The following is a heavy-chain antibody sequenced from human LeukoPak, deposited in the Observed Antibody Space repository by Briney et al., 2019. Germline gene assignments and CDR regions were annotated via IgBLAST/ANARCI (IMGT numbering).Heavy chain of an antibody. CDR2: ISSSGSYI. J-gene: IGHJ2*01. V-gene: IGHV3-21*01. Sequence: GGSLRLSCAASGFTFSSYSMNWVRQAPGKGLEWVSSISSSGSYIYYADSVKGRFTISRDNAKNSLYLQMNSLRVEDTAVYYCTRDSSVTHYYFDHWGRGTLVTVPS. CDR1: GFTFSSYS. D-gene: IGHD4-17*01. CDR3: TRDSSVTHYYFDH.